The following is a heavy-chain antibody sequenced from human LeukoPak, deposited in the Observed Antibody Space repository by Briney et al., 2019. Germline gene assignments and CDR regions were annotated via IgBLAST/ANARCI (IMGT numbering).Heavy chain of an antibody. CDR1: GGSLSSSSYY. J-gene: IGHJ4*02. Sequence: SETLSLTCTVSGGSLSSSSYYWGWIRQPPGKGLEWIGSIYYSGSTYYNPSLKSRVTISVDTSKNQFSLKLSSVTAADTAVYYCARELPPFSRYYDSSGYGFDYWGQGTLVTVSS. V-gene: IGHV4-39*07. CDR2: IYYSGST. D-gene: IGHD3-22*01. CDR3: ARELPPFSRYYDSSGYGFDY.